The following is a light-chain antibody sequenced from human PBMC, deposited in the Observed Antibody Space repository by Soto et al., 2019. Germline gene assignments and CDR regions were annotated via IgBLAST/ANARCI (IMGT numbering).Light chain of an antibody. CDR3: AVWDDSLGGFVA. Sequence: QSVLTQPPSASGAPGQSVSISCSGSISNIGSNTVNWYQQLPGTAPRLLIYNDDRRPSGVPDRFSGSKSGTSASLAISGLQPEDEADYHCAVWDDSLGGFVAFGGGTKLTVL. CDR2: NDD. CDR1: ISNIGSNT. V-gene: IGLV1-44*01. J-gene: IGLJ2*01.